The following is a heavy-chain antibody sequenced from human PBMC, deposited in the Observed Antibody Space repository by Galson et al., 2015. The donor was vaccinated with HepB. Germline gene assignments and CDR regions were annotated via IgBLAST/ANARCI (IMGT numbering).Heavy chain of an antibody. CDR2: ISFDGSNK. V-gene: IGHV3-30-3*01. CDR3: ARDEYYYDTSGCFQH. Sequence: SLRLSCAASGFTFSSYAMHWVRQAPGKGLEWVAVISFDGSNKYYADSVKGRFTISRDNSKNTLFLQMNSLRAEDTAVYYCARDEYYYDTSGCFQHWGQGTLVTVSS. D-gene: IGHD3-22*01. CDR1: GFTFSSYA. J-gene: IGHJ1*01.